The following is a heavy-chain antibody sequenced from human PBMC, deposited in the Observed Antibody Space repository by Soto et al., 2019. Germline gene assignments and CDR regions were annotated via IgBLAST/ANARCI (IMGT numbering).Heavy chain of an antibody. CDR2: TYTGGYT. CDR1: GFIVSDNY. V-gene: IGHV3-53*01. Sequence: LRLSCAASGFIVSDNYINWVRQALGKGLEWVSVTYTGGYTYYADSVKGRFTISRDNSKNTLYLQMNSLRAEDTAVYYCAREVSGTSFDYWGQGTLVTVSS. D-gene: IGHD1-7*01. CDR3: AREVSGTSFDY. J-gene: IGHJ4*02.